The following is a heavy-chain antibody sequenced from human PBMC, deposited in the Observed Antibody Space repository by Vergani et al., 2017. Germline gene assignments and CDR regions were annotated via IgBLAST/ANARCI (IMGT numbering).Heavy chain of an antibody. D-gene: IGHD2-21*01. V-gene: IGHV4-59*01. CDR1: GGSISSYY. Sequence: QVQLQESGPGLVKPSETLSLTCTVSGGSISSYYWSWIRQPPGKGLEWIGYIYYSGSTNYNPSLKSRVTISVDTSKNQFSLKLSSVTAADTAVYYCARSGVFAFDYWGQGTLVTVSS. CDR3: ARSGVFAFDY. CDR2: IYYSGST. J-gene: IGHJ4*02.